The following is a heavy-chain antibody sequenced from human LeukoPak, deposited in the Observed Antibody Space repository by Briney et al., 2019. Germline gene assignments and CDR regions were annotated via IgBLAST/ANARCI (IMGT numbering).Heavy chain of an antibody. D-gene: IGHD3-10*01. CDR3: AREGNYYFFDY. CDR1: GFTFSSYG. Sequence: KPGGSLRLSCAASGFTFSSYGMHWVRQAPGQGLEWVGWISAYNGDTNSAQKFQGRVTMTTDTSTSTAYMELRSLRSDDTAVYYCAREGNYYFFDYWGQGTLVTVSS. V-gene: IGHV1-18*01. CDR2: ISAYNGDT. J-gene: IGHJ4*02.